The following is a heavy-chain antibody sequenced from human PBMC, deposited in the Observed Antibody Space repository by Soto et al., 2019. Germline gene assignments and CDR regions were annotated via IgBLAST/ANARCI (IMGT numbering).Heavy chain of an antibody. V-gene: IGHV3-30*02. Sequence: GGSLRLSCAASGFTFSSYAMGWLRQAPGKGPEWVATVGYDGSDKYYADSVKGRFTISRDNSKNTLYLQMNSLRAEDTAVYNCAKGGSYGSFDFWGQGTLVTVSS. J-gene: IGHJ4*02. CDR1: GFTFSSYA. CDR3: AKGGSYGSFDF. D-gene: IGHD3-10*01. CDR2: VGYDGSDK.